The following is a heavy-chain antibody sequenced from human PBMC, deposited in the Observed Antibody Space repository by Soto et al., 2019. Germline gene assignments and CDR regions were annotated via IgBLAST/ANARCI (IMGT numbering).Heavy chain of an antibody. CDR1: GFTVSSYG. V-gene: IGHV3-30*18. D-gene: IGHD6-13*01. CDR2: ISYDGSNK. J-gene: IGHJ4*02. CDR3: AKLPSEQLVFDY. Sequence: GGSLRLSCAPSGFTVSSYGMHWVRQAPGKGLEWVAVISYDGSNKYYADSVKGRFTISRDNSKNTLYLQMNSLRAEDTAVYYCAKLPSEQLVFDYWGQGTLVTVSS.